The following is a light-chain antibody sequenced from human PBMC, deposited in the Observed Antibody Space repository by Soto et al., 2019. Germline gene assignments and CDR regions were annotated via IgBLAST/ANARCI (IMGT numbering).Light chain of an antibody. Sequence: EVLVTQSPATLSVSPGEGVTLSCRASQSVRSNLAWYQHKPGQAPRLLIYDGSTRALGIPARFSGSESGTEFTLTISSLQSEDFAVYFCQQYDDWPITFGQGTRLEIK. CDR3: QQYDDWPIT. J-gene: IGKJ5*01. CDR1: QSVRSN. V-gene: IGKV3-15*01. CDR2: DGS.